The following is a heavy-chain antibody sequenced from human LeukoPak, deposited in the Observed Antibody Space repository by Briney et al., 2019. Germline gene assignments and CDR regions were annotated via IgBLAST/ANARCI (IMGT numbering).Heavy chain of an antibody. Sequence: LGGSLRLSCETAGFTFSSYVMHWVRRTPGKGLVWVSRISHDGIISYADSVKGRFTISRDNAKSTLILQMNSLRVEDTAVYYCARDWVYKIDYWGRGTLVTVSS. CDR3: ARDWVYKIDY. D-gene: IGHD5-24*01. CDR1: GFTFSSYV. V-gene: IGHV3-74*01. J-gene: IGHJ4*02. CDR2: ISHDGII.